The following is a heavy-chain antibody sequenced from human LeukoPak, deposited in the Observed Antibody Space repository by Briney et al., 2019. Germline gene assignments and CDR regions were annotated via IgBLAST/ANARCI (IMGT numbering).Heavy chain of an antibody. V-gene: IGHV4-34*01. CDR1: GGSFSGYY. J-gene: IGHJ4*02. D-gene: IGHD6-13*01. Sequence: SETLSLTCAVYGGSFSGYYWSWIRQPPGKGLEWIGEINHSGSTNYNPSLKSRVSISVDASKNQFSLKVSSVTAADTAVYYCARGSDTAAGLYWGQGTLVTVSS. CDR2: INHSGST. CDR3: ARGSDTAAGLY.